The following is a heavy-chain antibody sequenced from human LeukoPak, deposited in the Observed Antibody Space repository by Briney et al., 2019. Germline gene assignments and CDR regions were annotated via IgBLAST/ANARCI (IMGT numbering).Heavy chain of an antibody. D-gene: IGHD3-3*01. CDR2: LDPNDGET. CDR1: GYTLSDLS. V-gene: IGHV1-24*01. CDR3: AASFLRFSADFDY. Sequence: ASVKVSCKVSGYTLSDLSTHWVRQAPGKGLEWVGGLDPNDGETIYAQKFQGRVIRTEDTSTDTAYMELSSLRSEDTAVFYCAASFLRFSADFDYWGQGTLVTVSS. J-gene: IGHJ4*02.